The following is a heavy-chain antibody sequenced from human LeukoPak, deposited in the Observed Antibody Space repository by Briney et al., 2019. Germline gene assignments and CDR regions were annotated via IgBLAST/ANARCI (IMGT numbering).Heavy chain of an antibody. CDR1: GYSISRGYS. V-gene: IGHV4-38-2*02. CDR2: IYHSGST. CDR3: ARGSGSYAY. Sequence: KPSETLSLTCTVSGYSISRGYSWGWIRQPPGKGLEWIGNIYHSGSTNYSPSLKGRVTISVDTSKNQFSLKLSSVTAADTAVYYCARGSGSYAYWGQGTLVTVSS. D-gene: IGHD1-26*01. J-gene: IGHJ4*02.